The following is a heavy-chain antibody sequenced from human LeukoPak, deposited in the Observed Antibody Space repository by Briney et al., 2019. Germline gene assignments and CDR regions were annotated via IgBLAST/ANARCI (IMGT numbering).Heavy chain of an antibody. CDR3: ANYDRGSYSFDY. CDR1: GFTFSSYW. Sequence: PGGSLRLSCAASGFTFSSYWTTWVRQAPGKGLEWVATIKQDGSGKYYVDSVKGRFTISRDNAKNSLYLQMNSLRAEDTAVYYCANYDRGSYSFDYWGQGTLVTVSS. J-gene: IGHJ4*02. CDR2: IKQDGSGK. D-gene: IGHD1-26*01. V-gene: IGHV3-7*01.